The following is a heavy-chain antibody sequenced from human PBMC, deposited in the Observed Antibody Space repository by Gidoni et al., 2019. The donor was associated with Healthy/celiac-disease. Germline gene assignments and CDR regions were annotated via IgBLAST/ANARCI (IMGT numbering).Heavy chain of an antibody. CDR3: ARTRETQGEMATIEDY. V-gene: IGHV4-61*02. J-gene: IGHJ4*02. D-gene: IGHD5-12*01. Sequence: QVQLQESGPGLVKPSQTLSLTCTVSGGSISSGSYYWSWIRQPAGKGLEWIGRIYTSGSTNYNPSLKSRVTISVDTSKNQFSLKLSSVTAADTVVYYCARTRETQGEMATIEDYWGQGTLVTVSS. CDR1: GGSISSGSYY. CDR2: IYTSGST.